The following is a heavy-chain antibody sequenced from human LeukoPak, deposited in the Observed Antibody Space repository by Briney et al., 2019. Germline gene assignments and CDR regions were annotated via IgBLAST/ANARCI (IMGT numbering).Heavy chain of an antibody. CDR1: GFTYRNYA. Sequence: PGGSLRLSCTGSGFTYRNYAMTWVRQAPGKGLEWVSAINGDGDNKYHADSVKGRFTISRDNAKNSLYLQMNSLRVEDTAVYYCARAGLANAFDIWGQGTMVTVSS. J-gene: IGHJ3*02. CDR3: ARAGLANAFDI. V-gene: IGHV3-23*01. CDR2: INGDGDNK.